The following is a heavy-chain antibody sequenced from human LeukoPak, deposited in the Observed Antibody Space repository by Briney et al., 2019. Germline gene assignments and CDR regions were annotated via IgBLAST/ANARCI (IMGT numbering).Heavy chain of an antibody. D-gene: IGHD4-23*01. Sequence: SETLSLTCTVSGGSISSYYWSWIRQPPGKGLEWIGSIYYSGSTNYNPSLKSRVTISVDTSKNQFSLKLSSVTAADTAVYYCASIRDDYGGNSMDYWGQGTLVTVSS. V-gene: IGHV4-59*08. CDR3: ASIRDDYGGNSMDY. CDR2: IYYSGST. CDR1: GGSISSYY. J-gene: IGHJ4*02.